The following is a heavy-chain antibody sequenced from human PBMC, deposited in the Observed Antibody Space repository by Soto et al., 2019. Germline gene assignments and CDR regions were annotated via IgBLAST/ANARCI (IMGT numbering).Heavy chain of an antibody. CDR2: INPNSGGT. Sequence: VASVKVSCKASGYTFTGYYMHWVRQAPGQGLEWMGWINPNSGGTNYAQKFQGWVTMTRDTSISTAYMELSRLRSDDTAVYYCARDLLSSQQQYYYYGMDVWGQGTTVTVSS. CDR3: ARDLLSSQQQYYYYGMDV. J-gene: IGHJ6*02. CDR1: GYTFTGYY. D-gene: IGHD6-13*01. V-gene: IGHV1-2*04.